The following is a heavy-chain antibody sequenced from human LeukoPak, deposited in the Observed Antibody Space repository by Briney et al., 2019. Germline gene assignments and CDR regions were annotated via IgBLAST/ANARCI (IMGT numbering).Heavy chain of an antibody. Sequence: GGSLRLSCAASGFTFSSYSMNWVRQAPGKGLEWVSYVGSSSSAIYYADSVKGRFTISRDNAKNSLYLQMNSLTDDDTAVYYCARDRVGYPKYYFDYWGQGTLVTVSS. CDR2: VGSSSSAI. D-gene: IGHD5-12*01. V-gene: IGHV3-48*02. CDR1: GFTFSSYS. CDR3: ARDRVGYPKYYFDY. J-gene: IGHJ4*02.